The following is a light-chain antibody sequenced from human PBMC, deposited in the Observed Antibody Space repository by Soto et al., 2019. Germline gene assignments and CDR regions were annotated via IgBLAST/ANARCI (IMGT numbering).Light chain of an antibody. CDR1: QSVSSY. CDR3: XXXXNWPT. J-gene: IGKJ1*01. CDR2: DAS. Sequence: EIVLTQSPATLSLSPGERATLSCRASQSVSSYLAWYQQKPGQAPRLLIYDASNRATGIPARFSGSGSGTDFTLTISSLXXXXXXXXXXXXXXNWPTFGQGTKVEIK. V-gene: IGKV3-11*01.